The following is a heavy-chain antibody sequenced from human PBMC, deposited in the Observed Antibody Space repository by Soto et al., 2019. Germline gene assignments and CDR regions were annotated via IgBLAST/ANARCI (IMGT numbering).Heavy chain of an antibody. D-gene: IGHD6-6*01. J-gene: IGHJ6*03. CDR1: GFTFSSYS. Sequence: GGSLRLSCAASGFTFSSYSMNWVRQAPGKGLEWVSYISSSSSTIYYADSVKGRFTISRDNAKNSLYLQMNSLRAEDTAVYYCARDWGIAARPTGPIRYYYYYMDVWGKGTTVTVSS. V-gene: IGHV3-48*01. CDR3: ARDWGIAARPTGPIRYYYYYMDV. CDR2: ISSSSSTI.